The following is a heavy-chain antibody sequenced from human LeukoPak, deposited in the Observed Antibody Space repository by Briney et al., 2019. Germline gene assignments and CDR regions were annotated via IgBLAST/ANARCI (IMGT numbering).Heavy chain of an antibody. J-gene: IGHJ4*02. CDR2: ISYDGSNK. D-gene: IGHD6-13*01. V-gene: IGHV3-30*18. CDR1: GFTFSSYG. Sequence: PGRSLRLSCAASGFTFSSYGMHWVRQAPGKGLEWVAVISYDGSNKYYADSVKGRFTISRDNSKNTLYLQMNSLRAEDTAVYYCAKDLAQLAAAGNPFDYWGQGTLVTVSS. CDR3: AKDLAQLAAAGNPFDY.